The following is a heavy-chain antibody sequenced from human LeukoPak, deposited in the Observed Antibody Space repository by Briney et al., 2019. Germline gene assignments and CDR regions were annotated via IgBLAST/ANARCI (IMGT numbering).Heavy chain of an antibody. V-gene: IGHV4-59*01. J-gene: IGHJ4*02. CDR1: GGSISSYY. CDR2: IYYSGST. Sequence: SETLSLTCTVSGGSISSYYWSWIRQPPGKRLEWIGYIYYSGSTNYNPSLKSRVTISVDTSKNQFSLKLSSVTAADTAVYYCARSAFGDYFDYWGQGTLVTVSS. CDR3: ARSAFGDYFDY. D-gene: IGHD3-10*01.